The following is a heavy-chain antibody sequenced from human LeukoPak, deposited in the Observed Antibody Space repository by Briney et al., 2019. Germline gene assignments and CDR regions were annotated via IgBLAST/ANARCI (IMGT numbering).Heavy chain of an antibody. CDR2: ISGSGGGT. CDR1: GFTFTDFA. Sequence: PGGSLRLSCAASGFTFTDFAMSWVRQAPGKGLEWVSAISGSGGGTYYADSMKGRFTISRDNSKNTLYLQMNSLRAEDTAVYYCAGGDWFDPWGQGTLVTVSS. CDR3: AGGDWFDP. V-gene: IGHV3-23*01. J-gene: IGHJ5*02.